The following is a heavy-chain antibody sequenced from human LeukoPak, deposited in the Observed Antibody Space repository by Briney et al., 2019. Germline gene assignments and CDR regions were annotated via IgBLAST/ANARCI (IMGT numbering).Heavy chain of an antibody. CDR2: IYSGGST. J-gene: IGHJ4*02. Sequence: GGSLRLSCAASGFTVSSNYMSWVRQAPGKGLEWVSVIYSGGSTYYADSVKGRFTISRDNSKNTLYLQMNSLRAEDTAVYYCARVAVGLYYFDYWGQGTLVTVSS. CDR3: ARVAVGLYYFDY. CDR1: GFTVSSNY. V-gene: IGHV3-66*01. D-gene: IGHD6-19*01.